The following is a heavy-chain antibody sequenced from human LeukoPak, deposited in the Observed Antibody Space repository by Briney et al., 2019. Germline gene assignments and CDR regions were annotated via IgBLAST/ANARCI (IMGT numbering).Heavy chain of an antibody. V-gene: IGHV3-33*01. CDR2: IWNAGTNT. CDR3: AGDTPPGGDYYFDY. Sequence: GGSLRLSCAASGFSFSTYGMHWVRQAPGKGLEWVALIWNAGTNTYDADSVKGRFTISRDNSKNTLYLQMNSLRAEDTAVYYCAGDTPPGGDYYFDYWGQGTLVIVSS. CDR1: GFSFSTYG. D-gene: IGHD3-16*01. J-gene: IGHJ4*02.